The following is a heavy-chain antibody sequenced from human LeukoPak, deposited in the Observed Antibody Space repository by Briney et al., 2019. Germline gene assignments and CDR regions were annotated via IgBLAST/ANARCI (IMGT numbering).Heavy chain of an antibody. D-gene: IGHD3-16*01. V-gene: IGHV1-69*13. CDR3: ARGRSVKRILNY. CDR2: FIPIFGTA. Sequence: ASVKVSCKASGGTFSSYAISWVRQAPGQGLEWMGGFIPIFGTANYAQKFQGRVTITADESTSTAYMELSSLRSEDTAVYYCARGRSVKRILNYWGQGTLVTVSS. J-gene: IGHJ4*02. CDR1: GGTFSSYA.